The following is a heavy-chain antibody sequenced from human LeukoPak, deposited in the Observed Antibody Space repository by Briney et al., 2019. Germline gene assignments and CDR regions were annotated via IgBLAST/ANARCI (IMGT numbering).Heavy chain of an antibody. V-gene: IGHV3-23*01. CDR1: GFTFSSHA. J-gene: IGHJ4*02. Sequence: PGGSLRLSCAASGFTFSSHAMSWVRQAPGKWLEWVSAISGSGGSAYYADSVKGRFTISRDNSKNTLYLQMNSLRAEDTAVYYCAKDSSSGYARGYFDYWGQGTLVTVSS. CDR2: ISGSGGSA. CDR3: AKDSSSGYARGYFDY. D-gene: IGHD6-19*01.